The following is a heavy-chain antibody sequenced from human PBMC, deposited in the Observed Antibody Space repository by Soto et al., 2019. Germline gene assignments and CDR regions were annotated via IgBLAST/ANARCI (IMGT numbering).Heavy chain of an antibody. CDR2: IYYSGST. CDR1: GGSVSSSSYS. Sequence: XXTLSLPFTVSGGSVSSSSYSWGFIRQSPGKGLEWIGTIYYSGSTYYNPSLKSRVTISVDTSKNQFSLKLSSVTAADTAVYYCARLNYGDYVIDYWGQGTLVTVSS. D-gene: IGHD4-17*01. J-gene: IGHJ4*02. CDR3: ARLNYGDYVIDY. V-gene: IGHV4-39*01.